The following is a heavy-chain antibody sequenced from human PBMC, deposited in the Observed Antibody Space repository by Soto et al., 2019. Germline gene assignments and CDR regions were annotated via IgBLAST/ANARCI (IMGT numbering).Heavy chain of an antibody. J-gene: IGHJ6*02. V-gene: IGHV5-51*01. CDR3: ARHEATYYNFYGMDV. Sequence: GESLKISCKSYGYSFTTYWIAWVRQMPGKGLEWMGSIHPGESDTRYSPAFQGQVTISADRSITTAYLQWSSLKASDTAMYYCARHEATYYNFYGMDVWGQGTTVTVSS. CDR1: GYSFTTYW. CDR2: IHPGESDT.